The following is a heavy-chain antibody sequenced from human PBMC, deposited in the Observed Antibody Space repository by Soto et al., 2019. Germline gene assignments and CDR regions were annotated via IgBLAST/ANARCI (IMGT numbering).Heavy chain of an antibody. Sequence: ESGGGVVQSGRSLRLSCEASGFTFSTYAIHWVRQAPGKGLEWVAVILFDGSNQFFADSVRGRFAISRDNSKNTVSLQMNSLRVEDTAVYYCVRLKQGDEDGLVIWGQGTRVTVSS. D-gene: IGHD4-17*01. CDR3: VRLKQGDEDGLVI. CDR2: ILFDGSNQ. V-gene: IGHV3-33*05. J-gene: IGHJ3*02. CDR1: GFTFSTYA.